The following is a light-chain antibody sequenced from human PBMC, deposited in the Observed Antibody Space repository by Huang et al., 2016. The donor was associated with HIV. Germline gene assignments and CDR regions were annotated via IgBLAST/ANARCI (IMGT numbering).Light chain of an antibody. Sequence: DIVMTQTPLSLSVTPGQPASISCKSSQSLLHSYGKTYLYWYLQKVGQSPQLLIYEVSHRFSGVPDRFSGSGSGTDFTLKISRMEAEDVGVYYCMQSIQLPLTFGGGTKVEIK. CDR3: MQSIQLPLT. V-gene: IGKV2D-29*02. J-gene: IGKJ4*01. CDR2: EVS. CDR1: QSLLHSYGKTY.